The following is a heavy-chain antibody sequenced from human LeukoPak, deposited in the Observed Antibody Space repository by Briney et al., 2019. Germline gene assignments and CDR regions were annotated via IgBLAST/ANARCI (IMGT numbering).Heavy chain of an antibody. CDR1: GDSVSSNSAA. CDR2: TYYGSKWYN. D-gene: IGHD2-15*01. Sequence: SQTLSLTCAISGDSVSSNSAAWNWIRQSPSRGLEWLGRTYYGSKWYNDYAVSVKSRITINPDTSKNQFSLQLNSVTPEDTAVCYCARGEVVPRRKAFDIWGQGTMVTVSS. CDR3: ARGEVVPRRKAFDI. V-gene: IGHV6-1*01. J-gene: IGHJ3*02.